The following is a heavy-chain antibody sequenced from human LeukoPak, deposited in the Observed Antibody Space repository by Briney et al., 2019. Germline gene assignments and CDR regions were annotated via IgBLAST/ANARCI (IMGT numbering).Heavy chain of an antibody. V-gene: IGHV3-23*01. J-gene: IGHJ2*01. Sequence: GGSLRLSCAASGFTFSSYAMSWVRQAPGQGLEWVSAISGSGGSTYYADSVKGRFTISRDNSKNTLYLQMNSLRAEDTAVYYCAKMGDYGFVWYFDLWGRGTLVTVSS. CDR3: AKMGDYGFVWYFDL. CDR1: GFTFSSYA. D-gene: IGHD4-17*01. CDR2: ISGSGGST.